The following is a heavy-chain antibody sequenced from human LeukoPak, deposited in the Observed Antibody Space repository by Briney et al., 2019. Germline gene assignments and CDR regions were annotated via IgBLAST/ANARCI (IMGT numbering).Heavy chain of an antibody. CDR1: GFTFSSYA. CDR3: ARASYCGGDCSTGRYFDL. V-gene: IGHV3-23*01. CDR2: ISGDVRST. D-gene: IGHD2-21*02. Sequence: GGSLRLSCAASGFTFSSYAMSWVRQAPGKGLEWVSAISGDVRSTFYADSVKGRFTISRDSAKNSLYLQMNSLRAEDTAVYYCARASYCGGDCSTGRYFDLWGRGTLVTVSS. J-gene: IGHJ2*01.